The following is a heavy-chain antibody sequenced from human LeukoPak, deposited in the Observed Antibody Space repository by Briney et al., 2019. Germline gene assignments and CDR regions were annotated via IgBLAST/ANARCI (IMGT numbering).Heavy chain of an antibody. CDR1: GFTFRSLG. Sequence: PGGSLRLSCPASGFTFRSLGMHWVRQAPGKGLEWVAFVENDGTTKYYADSVRGRFSISRDNSKNTLFLQMNSLRVEDTALYYCAKDRSKGYYGDEFDFWGQGTLVIVTS. CDR2: VENDGTTK. D-gene: IGHD4-17*01. CDR3: AKDRSKGYYGDEFDF. J-gene: IGHJ4*02. V-gene: IGHV3-30*02.